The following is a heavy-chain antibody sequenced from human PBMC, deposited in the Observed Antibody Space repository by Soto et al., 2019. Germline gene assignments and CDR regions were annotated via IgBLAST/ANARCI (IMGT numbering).Heavy chain of an antibody. D-gene: IGHD5-18*01. CDR2: IIPIFNIA. V-gene: IGHV1-69*12. CDR1: RGALSSYA. Sequence: QVQLVQSGTEVKNPGSSVKVSCKTSRGALSSYAMNWVRQAPGQGLEWMGGIIPIFNIAHYAQKFQGRVTISADESTSTAYMELRSLTSEDTAVYFCARGEMGYTYGPIKYYHYAMGVWGQGTTVIVSS. CDR3: ARGEMGYTYGPIKYYHYAMGV. J-gene: IGHJ6*02.